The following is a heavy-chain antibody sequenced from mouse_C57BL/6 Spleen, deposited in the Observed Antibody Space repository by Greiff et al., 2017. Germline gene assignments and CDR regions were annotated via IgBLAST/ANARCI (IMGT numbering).Heavy chain of an antibody. Sequence: QVQLQQSGAELVKPGASVKISCKASGYAFSSYWMNWVKQRPGKGLEWIGQIYPGDGDTNYNGKFKGKATLTADKSSSTAYMQLSSLTSEDSAVDYCARGYYGSSYYFDYWGQGTTLTVSS. CDR2: IYPGDGDT. CDR3: ARGYYGSSYYFDY. V-gene: IGHV1-80*01. D-gene: IGHD1-1*01. J-gene: IGHJ2*01. CDR1: GYAFSSYW.